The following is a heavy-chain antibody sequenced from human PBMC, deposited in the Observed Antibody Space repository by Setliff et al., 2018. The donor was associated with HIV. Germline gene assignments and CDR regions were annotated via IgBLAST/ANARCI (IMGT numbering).Heavy chain of an antibody. CDR1: GFNVEKSG. CDR2: MYYDGVTT. CDR3: AKAPGWLFLSHY. D-gene: IGHD3-22*01. Sequence: PGGSLRLSCEASGFNVEKSGMHWIRQAPGKGLEWVAVMYYDGVTTYYADSVKGRFTISRDGSKNTLYLQMNSLRVEDTAIYYCAKAPGWLFLSHYWGQGTLVTVSS. J-gene: IGHJ4*02. V-gene: IGHV3-33*06.